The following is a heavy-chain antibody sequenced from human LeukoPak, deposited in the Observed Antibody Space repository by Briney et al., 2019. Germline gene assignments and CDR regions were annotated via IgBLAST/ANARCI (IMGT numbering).Heavy chain of an antibody. V-gene: IGHV4-31*03. Sequence: PSQTLSLTCTVSGGSISNGGYYWSWIRQHPGKGLEWIGYIYYSGSTYYNPSLKSRVTISVDTSKNQFSLKLSSVTAADTAVYYCARDRGTRNYGDFNWFDPWGQGTLVTVSS. CDR1: GGSISNGGYY. J-gene: IGHJ5*02. CDR3: ARDRGTRNYGDFNWFDP. D-gene: IGHD4-17*01. CDR2: IYYSGST.